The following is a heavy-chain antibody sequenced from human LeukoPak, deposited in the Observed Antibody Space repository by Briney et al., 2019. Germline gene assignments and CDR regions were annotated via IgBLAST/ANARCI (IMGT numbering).Heavy chain of an antibody. D-gene: IGHD3-10*01. Sequence: PSETLSLTCTVSGGSISSSSYYWGWIRQPPGKGLEWMGNIYYSGCTYYNPSLKTRFTISVDTSKTQFSLKLSSVTAADTAVYYCARVRHAYYGSGTGFDYWGQGTLVTVSS. V-gene: IGHV4-39*07. CDR2: IYYSGCT. J-gene: IGHJ4*02. CDR3: ARVRHAYYGSGTGFDY. CDR1: GGSISSSSYY.